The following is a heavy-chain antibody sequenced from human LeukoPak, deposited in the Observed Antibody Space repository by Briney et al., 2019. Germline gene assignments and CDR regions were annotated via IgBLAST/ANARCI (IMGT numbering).Heavy chain of an antibody. Sequence: GGSLRLSCAASGFTFSSYEMNWVRQAPGKGLEWVSYISSSGSTIYYADSVKGRFTISRDNSKNTLYLQMNSLRAEDTAVYYCAKDRRAGSYDYWGQGTLVTVSS. J-gene: IGHJ4*02. CDR2: ISSSGSTI. CDR3: AKDRRAGSYDY. CDR1: GFTFSSYE. V-gene: IGHV3-48*03. D-gene: IGHD3-10*01.